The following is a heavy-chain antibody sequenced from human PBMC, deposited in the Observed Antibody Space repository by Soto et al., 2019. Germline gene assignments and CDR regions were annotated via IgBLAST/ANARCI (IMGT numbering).Heavy chain of an antibody. Sequence: KPPGKELEWIGGIYYSGSTNYNPSIKSRVTISVDGSKNQFSLKLSSVTAADTAVYYFFFQAEDGIRDVRSVSAFLLNRSSDL. V-gene: IGHV4-39*03. CDR2: IYYSGST. CDR3: FFQAEDGIRDVRSVSAFLLNRSSDL. D-gene: IGHD3-10*02. J-gene: IGHJ2*01.